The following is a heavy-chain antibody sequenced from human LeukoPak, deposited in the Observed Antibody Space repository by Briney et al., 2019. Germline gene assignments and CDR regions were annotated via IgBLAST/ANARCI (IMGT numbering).Heavy chain of an antibody. CDR1: GGSFSGYY. CDR2: IVHSGSI. V-gene: IGHV4-34*12. Sequence: SETLSLTCAVFGGSFSGYYWSWVRLRPGKGLELMGEIVHSGSINYNPALTSRVTISVDTSKNHFSLELTSVTAADTAVDFCARMGSGLFDYWGQGTLVTVSS. J-gene: IGHJ4*02. CDR3: ARMGSGLFDY. D-gene: IGHD6-19*01.